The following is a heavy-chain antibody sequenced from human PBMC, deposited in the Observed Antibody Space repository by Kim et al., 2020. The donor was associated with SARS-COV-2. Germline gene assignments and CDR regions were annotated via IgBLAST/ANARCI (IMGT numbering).Heavy chain of an antibody. CDR3: ATQGLYCSSTSCRFDAFDI. D-gene: IGHD2-2*01. V-gene: IGHV4-61*07. Sequence: SRVTISVDTSKNQFSLKLSSVTAADTAVYYCATQGLYCSSTSCRFDAFDIWGQGTMVTVSS. J-gene: IGHJ3*02.